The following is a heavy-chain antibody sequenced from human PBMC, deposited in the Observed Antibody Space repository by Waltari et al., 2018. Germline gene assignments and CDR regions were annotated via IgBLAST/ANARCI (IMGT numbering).Heavy chain of an antibody. CDR3: ARGPWAPLDY. Sequence: EVQLVESGGGQVKPGGSLRLSGVGSGSPFSNYSMNWVRVAPGKGLDWVSSIGISTTYKFYADSVKGRFTVSRDNAKNSVYLQMNNLRVEDTAVYYCARGPWAPLDYWGQGVLVTVSS. V-gene: IGHV3-21*02. J-gene: IGHJ4*02. CDR1: GSPFSNYS. CDR2: IGISTTYK.